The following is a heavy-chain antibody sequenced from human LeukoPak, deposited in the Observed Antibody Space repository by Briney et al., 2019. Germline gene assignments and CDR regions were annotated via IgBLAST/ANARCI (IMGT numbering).Heavy chain of an antibody. CDR2: IYYSGST. J-gene: IGHJ4*02. D-gene: IGHD3-3*01. CDR1: GGSISSYY. V-gene: IGHV4-59*08. CDR3: ARGEGGGRYDFWSGYSTYYFDY. Sequence: SETLSLTCTVSGGSISSYYRSWIRQPPGKGLEWIGYIYYSGSTNYNPSLKSRVTISVDTSKNQFSLKLSSVTAADTAVYYCARGEGGGRYDFWSGYSTYYFDYWGQGTLVTVSS.